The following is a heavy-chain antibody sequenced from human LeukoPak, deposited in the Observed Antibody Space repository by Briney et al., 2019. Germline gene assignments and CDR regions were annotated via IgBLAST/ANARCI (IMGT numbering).Heavy chain of an antibody. CDR3: ARDTGECSSTSCYTWRPRRYCYYYMDV. Sequence: ASVKVSCKASGYTFTSYGISWVRQAPGQGLEWMGWISAYNGNTNYAQKLQGRVTMTTDTSTSTAYMELRSLRSDDTAVYYCARDTGECSSTSCYTWRPRRYCYYYMDVWGKGTTVTVSS. D-gene: IGHD2-2*02. CDR1: GYTFTSYG. V-gene: IGHV1-18*01. J-gene: IGHJ6*03. CDR2: ISAYNGNT.